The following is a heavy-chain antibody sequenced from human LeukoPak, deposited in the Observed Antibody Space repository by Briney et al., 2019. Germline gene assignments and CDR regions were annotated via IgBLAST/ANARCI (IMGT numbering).Heavy chain of an antibody. V-gene: IGHV1-2*02. D-gene: IGHD3-3*01. J-gene: IGHJ4*02. CDR1: GYTFTGYY. CDR2: INPNSGGT. CDR3: AKSTGPIFGKGGYFDY. Sequence: ASVKVSCKASGYTFTGYYMHWVRQAPGQGLEWMGWINPNSGGTNYAQKFQGRVTMTRDTSISTAYMELSSLRAEDTAVYYCAKSTGPIFGKGGYFDYWGQGTLVTVSS.